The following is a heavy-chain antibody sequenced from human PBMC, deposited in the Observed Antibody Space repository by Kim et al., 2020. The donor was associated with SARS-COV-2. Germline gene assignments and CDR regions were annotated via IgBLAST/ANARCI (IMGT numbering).Heavy chain of an antibody. CDR3: ASHPSEYYGSGFHDYYGMDV. CDR2: ISSSSSYI. J-gene: IGHJ6*02. Sequence: GGSLRLSCAASGFTFSSYSMNWVRQAPGKGLEWVSSISSSSSYIYYADSVKGRFTISRDNAKNSLYLQTNSLRAEDTAVYYCASHPSEYYGSGFHDYYGMDVWGQGTTVTVSS. D-gene: IGHD3-10*01. CDR1: GFTFSSYS. V-gene: IGHV3-21*01.